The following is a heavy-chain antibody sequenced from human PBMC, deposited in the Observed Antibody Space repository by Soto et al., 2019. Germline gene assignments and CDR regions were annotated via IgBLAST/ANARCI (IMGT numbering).Heavy chain of an antibody. J-gene: IGHJ4*02. CDR2: ISGSGSST. Sequence: EVQLLESGGGLVQPGGSLRLSCAASGFTFSSYAMSWVRQAPGKGLEWVSAISGSGSSTYYADSVKGRFTISRDNSKNRLYLHMNSLRAEDTAVYYGAAPRRGGRRYPLENWGQGTLVTVSS. D-gene: IGHD1-20*01. CDR3: AAPRRGGRRYPLEN. V-gene: IGHV3-23*01. CDR1: GFTFSSYA.